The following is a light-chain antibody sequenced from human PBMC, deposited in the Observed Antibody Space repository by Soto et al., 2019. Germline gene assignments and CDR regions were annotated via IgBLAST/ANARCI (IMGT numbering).Light chain of an antibody. J-gene: IGLJ1*01. V-gene: IGLV2-14*01. CDR2: AVT. CDR1: SSDVGGHDF. Sequence: QSVLTQPASVSGSPGQSITISCTGSSSDVGGHDFVSWYQHHPGKAPKLMIFAVTNRPSGVSNRFSGSKSGSTASLTISGLQAEDEADYYCTSCTASSTYIFGTGTKVTVL. CDR3: TSCTASSTYI.